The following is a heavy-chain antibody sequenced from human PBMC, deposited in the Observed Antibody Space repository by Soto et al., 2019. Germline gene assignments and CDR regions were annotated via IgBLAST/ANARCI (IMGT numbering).Heavy chain of an antibody. CDR1: GFTFSSYA. J-gene: IGHJ4*02. CDR3: TRGPRSTSTGTGAF. CDR2: INDDGIST. V-gene: IGHV3-74*01. Sequence: LRLSCAASGFTFSSYAMTWVRQAPGRGLEWVSRINDDGISTNYADSVKGRFTISRDNAKNTLYLQMNALRVEDTAVYYCTRGPRSTSTGTGAFWGQGTLVTVSS. D-gene: IGHD1-1*01.